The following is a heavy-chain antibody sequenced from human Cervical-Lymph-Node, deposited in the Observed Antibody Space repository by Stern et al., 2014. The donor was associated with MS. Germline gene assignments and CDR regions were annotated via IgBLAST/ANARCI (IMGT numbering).Heavy chain of an antibody. CDR3: ARRGTTGTIDGFDI. CDR2: TYLGDSDT. J-gene: IGHJ3*02. D-gene: IGHD1-1*01. CDR1: GYTFTSHW. V-gene: IGHV5-51*01. Sequence: QLVQSGAEVKKPGESVKISCEGSGYTFTSHWIAWVRQVPGKGLEWMGRTYLGDSDTRDSPSFQGRVTISADRSISTAYLQWRTLRASDTAMYYCARRGTTGTIDGFDIWGQGSMVTVSS.